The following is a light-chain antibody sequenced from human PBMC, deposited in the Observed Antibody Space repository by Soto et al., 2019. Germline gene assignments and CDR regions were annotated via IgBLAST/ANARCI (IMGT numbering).Light chain of an antibody. V-gene: IGLV1-47*01. Sequence: QSVLTQSASASGTPGQRGTISCSGGTSNIGTNAVYWFQLLPGTAPKLLIYYSNHRPSGISDRFSGSKSGTSASLAISGLRPEDEADYYCAAWDDRLRGYVFATGTKVTVL. CDR1: TSNIGTNA. CDR2: YSN. CDR3: AAWDDRLRGYV. J-gene: IGLJ1*01.